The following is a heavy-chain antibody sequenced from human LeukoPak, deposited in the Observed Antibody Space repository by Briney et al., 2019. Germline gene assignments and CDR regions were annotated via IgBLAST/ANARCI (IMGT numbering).Heavy chain of an antibody. CDR2: IYYSGST. CDR3: ARGLGHALDY. CDR1: GGSISNYY. D-gene: IGHD3-22*01. Sequence: SETLSLTCTVSGGSISNYYWTWIRQPPGKGLEWIAYIYYSGSTNYNPSLKSRVTISVDTSKNQFSLKLSSVTAADTAVYYCARGLGHALDYWGQGTLVTVS. J-gene: IGHJ4*02. V-gene: IGHV4-59*01.